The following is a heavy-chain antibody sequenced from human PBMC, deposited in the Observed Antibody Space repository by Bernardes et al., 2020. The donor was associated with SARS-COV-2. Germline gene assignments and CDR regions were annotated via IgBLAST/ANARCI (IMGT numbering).Heavy chain of an antibody. J-gene: IGHJ4*02. CDR2: IYLTGST. V-gene: IGHV4-61*02. D-gene: IGHD6-6*01. CDR3: ARDRGSRSSGFD. CDR1: NGSISGTFDY. Sequence: SETLSLTCTVSNGSISGTFDYWSWILQSAAKGLEWIGRIYLTGSTQYNPSLKSRVTISIDTSNNQFSLKLNSVTAADTAVYYCARDRGSRSSGFDWGQGTVVTVSS.